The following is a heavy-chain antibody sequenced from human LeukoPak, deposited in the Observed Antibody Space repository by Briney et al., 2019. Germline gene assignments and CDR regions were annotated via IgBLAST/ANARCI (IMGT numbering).Heavy chain of an antibody. V-gene: IGHV3-53*05. CDR2: IYSGGST. J-gene: IGHJ4*02. Sequence: GGSLRLSCAASGFTVSSNYMSWVRQAPGKGLEWVSVIYSGGSTYYADSVKGRFTISRDNSKNTLYLQMGSLRAEDMAVYYCARDSSGWYAGGYFDYWGQGTLVTVSS. CDR1: GFTVSSNY. CDR3: ARDSSGWYAGGYFDY. D-gene: IGHD6-19*01.